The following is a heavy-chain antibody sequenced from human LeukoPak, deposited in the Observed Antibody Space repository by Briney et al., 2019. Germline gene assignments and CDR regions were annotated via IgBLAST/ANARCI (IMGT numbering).Heavy chain of an antibody. CDR1: GYTFTIYG. J-gene: IGHJ4*02. D-gene: IGHD6-19*01. Sequence: GASVKVSCKASGYTFTIYGISWVRQAPGQGLEWMGRIIPILGIANYAQKFQGRVTITADKSTSTAYMELSSLRSEDTAVYYCARGRYSSGWYGGFDYWGQGTLVTVSS. CDR2: IIPILGIA. V-gene: IGHV1-69*04. CDR3: ARGRYSSGWYGGFDY.